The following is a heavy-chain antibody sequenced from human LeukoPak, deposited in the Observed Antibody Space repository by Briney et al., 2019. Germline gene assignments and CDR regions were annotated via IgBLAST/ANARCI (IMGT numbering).Heavy chain of an antibody. CDR3: AREPRYCSSTSCYDF. CDR2: IWYDGSNK. J-gene: IGHJ4*02. CDR1: GFTFSSYG. Sequence: GGSLRLSCAASGFTFSSYGMHWVRQAPGKGLEWVAVIWYDGSNKYYADSVKGRFTISRDNSKNTLYLQMNSLRAEDTAVYYCAREPRYCSSTSCYDFWGRGTLVTVSS. V-gene: IGHV3-33*01. D-gene: IGHD2-2*01.